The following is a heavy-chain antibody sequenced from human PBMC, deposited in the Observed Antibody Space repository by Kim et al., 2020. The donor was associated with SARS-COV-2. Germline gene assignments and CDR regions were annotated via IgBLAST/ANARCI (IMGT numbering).Heavy chain of an antibody. CDR3: ARAPIVVVPAARGMFDY. V-gene: IGHV3-30*01. D-gene: IGHD2-2*01. J-gene: IGHJ4*02. Sequence: VKGRFTISRDNSKNTLYLQMNSLRAEDTAVYYCARAPIVVVPAARGMFDYWGQGTLVTVSS.